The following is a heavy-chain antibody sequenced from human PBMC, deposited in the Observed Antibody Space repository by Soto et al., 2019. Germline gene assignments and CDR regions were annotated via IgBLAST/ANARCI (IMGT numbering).Heavy chain of an antibody. CDR2: ISAHNDNT. D-gene: IGHD1-1*01. J-gene: IGHJ4*02. Sequence: QVHLVQSGAEVRKPGASVKVSCKGSGYTFTSCGIAWVRQAPGQGLEWRGWISAHNDNTNYAQKVQGRVTVTRDTSTSTAYMELRNLRSDDTAVYYCARGRYGDYWGQGALVTVSS. CDR3: ARGRYGDY. V-gene: IGHV1-18*01. CDR1: GYTFTSCG.